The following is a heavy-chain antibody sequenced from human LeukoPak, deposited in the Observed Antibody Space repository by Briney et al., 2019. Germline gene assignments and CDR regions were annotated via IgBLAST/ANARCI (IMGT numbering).Heavy chain of an antibody. D-gene: IGHD6-6*01. V-gene: IGHV4-59*01. CDR1: GGSISSYY. CDR2: IYYSGST. J-gene: IGHJ3*02. CDR3: AGDGIAARPEGAFDI. Sequence: SETLSLTCTVSGGSISSYYWSWIRQPPGKGLEWIGYIYYSGSTNYNPSLKSRVTISVDTSKNQFSLKLSSVTAADTAVYYCAGDGIAARPEGAFDIWGQGTMVTVSS.